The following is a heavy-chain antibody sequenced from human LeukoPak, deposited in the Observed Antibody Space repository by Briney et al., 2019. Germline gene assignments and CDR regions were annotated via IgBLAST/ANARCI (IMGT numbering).Heavy chain of an antibody. CDR1: GGSISSGDYY. V-gene: IGHV4-30-4*08. CDR2: IYYSGST. D-gene: IGHD3-10*01. J-gene: IGHJ4*02. CDR3: ARLFDGSGSYLEY. Sequence: PSETLSLTCTVSGGSISSGDYYWSWIRQPPGKGLEWIGYIYYSGSTYYNPSLKSRVTISVDTSKNQFSLKLSSVPAADTGVYYCARLFDGSGSYLEYWGQGTLVTVSS.